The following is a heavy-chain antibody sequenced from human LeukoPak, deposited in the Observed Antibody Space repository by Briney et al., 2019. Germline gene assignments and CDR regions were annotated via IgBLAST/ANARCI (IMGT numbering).Heavy chain of an antibody. CDR1: GFTFSSYS. V-gene: IGHV3-21*01. CDR2: ISSSSSYI. D-gene: IGHD2-21*02. CDR3: ARSAYCGGDCYSRGYYFDY. J-gene: IGHJ4*02. Sequence: GGSLRLSCAASGFTFSSYSMNWVRQAPGKGLEWVSSISSSSSYIYYADSVKGRFTISRDNAKNSLYLQMNSLRAEDTAVYYCARSAYCGGDCYSRGYYFDYWGQGTLVIVSS.